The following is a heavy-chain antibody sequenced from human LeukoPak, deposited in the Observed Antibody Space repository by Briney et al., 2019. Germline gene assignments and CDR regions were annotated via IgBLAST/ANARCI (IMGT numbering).Heavy chain of an antibody. J-gene: IGHJ4*02. CDR3: ARAVLQYYYDSSGYYFDY. D-gene: IGHD3-22*01. CDR1: GYTFTSYA. CDR2: INAGNGNT. Sequence: GASVKVSCKASGYTFTSYAMHWVRQAPGQRLEWMGWINAGNGNTKYSQEFQGRVTITRDTSASTAYMELSSLRSEDMAVYYCARAVLQYYYDSSGYYFDYWGQGTLVTVSS. V-gene: IGHV1-3*03.